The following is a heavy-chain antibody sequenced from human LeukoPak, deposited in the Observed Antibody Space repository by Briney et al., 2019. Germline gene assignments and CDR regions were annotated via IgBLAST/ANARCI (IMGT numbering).Heavy chain of an antibody. V-gene: IGHV1-2*02. CDR1: GYTFTAYY. CDR3: ARDLGCSSTSCSSQAFDI. D-gene: IGHD2-2*01. J-gene: IGHJ3*02. Sequence: ASVKVSCKASGYTFTAYYIHWVRQAPGQGLEWMGWINPNNGDTRYAQKFQGRVTRTRDTSISTAYMELSRLTSYDTALHYCARDLGCSSTSCSSQAFDIWGQGTMVAVSS. CDR2: INPNNGDT.